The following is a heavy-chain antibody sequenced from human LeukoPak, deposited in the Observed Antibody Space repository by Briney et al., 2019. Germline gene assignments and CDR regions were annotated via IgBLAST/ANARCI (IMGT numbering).Heavy chain of an antibody. CDR3: ARDRDGYNGIDY. D-gene: IGHD5-24*01. V-gene: IGHV3-11*01. J-gene: IGHJ4*02. CDR1: GFTFSDCH. CDR2: ISSSGSTI. Sequence: GGSLRLSCGASGFTFSDCHLSWIRQAPPKGLERVSYISSSGSTIYYADSVKGRFTISSDNAKNSLYLQMNSLRAEDTAVYYWARDRDGYNGIDYWGQGTLVTVSS.